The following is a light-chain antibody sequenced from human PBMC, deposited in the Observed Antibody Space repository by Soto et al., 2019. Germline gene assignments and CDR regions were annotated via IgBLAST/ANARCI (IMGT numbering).Light chain of an antibody. Sequence: QLVLTQSPSASASLGASVKLTCTLTRGHSSYAIAWHQQQPEKGPRYLMKLNNDGSHSKGDGIPDRFSGSSSGAERYLTISSLQSEDEADYYCQTWGSGIRVVFGAGTKVTVL. CDR2: LNNDGSH. V-gene: IGLV4-69*01. CDR1: RGHSSYA. CDR3: QTWGSGIRVV. J-gene: IGLJ2*01.